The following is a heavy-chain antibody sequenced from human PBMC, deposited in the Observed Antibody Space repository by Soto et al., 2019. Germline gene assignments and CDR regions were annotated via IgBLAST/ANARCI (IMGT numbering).Heavy chain of an antibody. J-gene: IGHJ4*02. CDR1: GFTFSSYW. CDR2: IHSDGTST. CDR3: VRGSPVVAAGTSVR. V-gene: IGHV3-74*01. Sequence: PGGSMRLSCAASGFTFSSYWMHWVRQAPGKGLVWVSHIHSDGTSTSYADSVKGRFTISRDNAKNTLSLQMNSLRAEDTAVYYCVRGSPVVAAGTSVRWGQGILVTVSS. D-gene: IGHD6-13*01.